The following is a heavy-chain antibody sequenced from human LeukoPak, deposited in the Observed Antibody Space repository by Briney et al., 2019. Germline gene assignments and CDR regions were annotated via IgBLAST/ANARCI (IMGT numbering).Heavy chain of an antibody. Sequence: ASVKVSCKASGYTFTSYGISWVRQAPGQGLEWMGWISAYNGNTNYAQKLQGRVTMTEDTSTDTAYIELSSLRSEDTAVYYCATDPNTMVRGVIVRYNWFDPWGQGTLVTVSS. D-gene: IGHD3-10*01. CDR2: ISAYNGNT. V-gene: IGHV1-18*01. J-gene: IGHJ5*02. CDR3: ATDPNTMVRGVIVRYNWFDP. CDR1: GYTFTSYG.